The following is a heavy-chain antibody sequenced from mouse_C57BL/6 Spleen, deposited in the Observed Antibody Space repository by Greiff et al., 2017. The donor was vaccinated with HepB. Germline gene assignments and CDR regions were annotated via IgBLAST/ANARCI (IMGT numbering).Heavy chain of an antibody. Sequence: EVKVVESEGGLVQPGSSMKLSCTASGFTFSDYYMAWVRQVPEKGLEWVANINYDGSSTYYLDSLKSRFIISRDNAKNILYLQMSSLKSEDTATYYCARGPLDDYDGYFDYWGQGTTLTVSS. V-gene: IGHV5-16*01. J-gene: IGHJ2*01. D-gene: IGHD2-4*01. CDR3: ARGPLDDYDGYFDY. CDR1: GFTFSDYY. CDR2: INYDGSST.